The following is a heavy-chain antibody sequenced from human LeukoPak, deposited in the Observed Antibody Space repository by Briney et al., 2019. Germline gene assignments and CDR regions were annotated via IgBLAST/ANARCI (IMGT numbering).Heavy chain of an antibody. J-gene: IGHJ4*02. Sequence: SETLSLTCTVSGGSISSFYWSWIRQPPGKGLEWIGYISYSGSTNYNPSLKSRVTISVDTSKNQFYLKLTSVTAADTAVYYCARGVVAAPQTFDYWGQGTLVTVSS. V-gene: IGHV4-59*01. CDR2: ISYSGST. D-gene: IGHD2-15*01. CDR1: GGSISSFY. CDR3: ARGVVAAPQTFDY.